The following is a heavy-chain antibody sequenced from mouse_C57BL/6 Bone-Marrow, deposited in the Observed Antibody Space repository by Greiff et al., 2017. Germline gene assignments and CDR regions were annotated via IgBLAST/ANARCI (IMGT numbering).Heavy chain of an antibody. CDR2: ISNGGGST. Sequence: EVKLVESGGGLVQPGGSLKLSCAASGFTFSDYYMYWVRQTPEKRLEWVAYISNGGGSTYYPYTVKGRFTISRDNAKNTLYLQMSRLKSEDTAMYYCARRGDPYYFDYWGQGTTLTVSS. CDR1: GFTFSDYY. J-gene: IGHJ2*01. CDR3: ARRGDPYYFDY. D-gene: IGHD2-13*01. V-gene: IGHV5-12*01.